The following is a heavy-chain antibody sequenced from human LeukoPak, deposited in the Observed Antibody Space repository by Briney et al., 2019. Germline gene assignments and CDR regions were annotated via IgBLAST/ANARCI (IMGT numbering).Heavy chain of an antibody. J-gene: IGHJ3*02. CDR2: ISSSSSYI. V-gene: IGHV3-21*01. CDR3: ARDLGLPAANPGAFDI. Sequence: PGGSLRLSCAASGFTFSSYSMNWVRQAPGKGLEWVSSISSSSSYIYYADSVKGRFTISRDNAKNSLYLQMNSLRAEDTAVYYCARDLGLPAANPGAFDIWGQGTTVTVSS. CDR1: GFTFSSYS. D-gene: IGHD2-2*01.